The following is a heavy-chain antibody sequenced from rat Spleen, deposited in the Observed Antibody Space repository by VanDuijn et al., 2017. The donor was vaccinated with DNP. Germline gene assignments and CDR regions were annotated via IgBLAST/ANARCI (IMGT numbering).Heavy chain of an antibody. V-gene: IGHV5-58*01. CDR2: INPDGGST. J-gene: IGHJ2*01. CDR3: ASWAPIAPISTSNY. D-gene: IGHD1-2*01. Sequence: EVQLVESGGDLVQPGTSLKLSCVASGFTFSNWWMTWICQVPGKGLEWIASINPDGGSTYYPDSVRGRFTISRDNAENTVYLQMSSLRSEDTATYYCASWAPIAPISTSNYWGQGVMVTVSS. CDR1: GFTFSNWW.